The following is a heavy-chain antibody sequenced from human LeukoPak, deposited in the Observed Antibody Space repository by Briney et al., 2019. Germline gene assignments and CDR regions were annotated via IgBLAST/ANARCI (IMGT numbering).Heavy chain of an antibody. CDR3: ANSLTVKNYFDY. Sequence: PGGSLRLSCAASGFTFSSYAMSWVRQAPGKGLEWVSAISGSGGSTYYADSVKGRYTISRDNSKNTLYLQMNSLRAEDTAVYYCANSLTVKNYFDYWGQGTLVTVSS. J-gene: IGHJ4*02. CDR2: ISGSGGST. CDR1: GFTFSSYA. V-gene: IGHV3-23*01. D-gene: IGHD4-17*01.